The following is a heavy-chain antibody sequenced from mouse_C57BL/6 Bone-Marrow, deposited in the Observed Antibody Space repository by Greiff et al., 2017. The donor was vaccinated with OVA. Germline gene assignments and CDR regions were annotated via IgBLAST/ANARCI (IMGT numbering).Heavy chain of an antibody. J-gene: IGHJ2*01. CDR1: GFTFSSYA. V-gene: IGHV5-9-1*02. CDR3: TRETGPYFDY. Sequence: DVQLVESGEGLVTPGGSLKLSCAASGFTFSSYAMSWVRQTPEKRLEWVAYISSGGDYIYYADTVKGRFTISRDNARNTLYLQMSSLKSEDTAMYYCTRETGPYFDYWGQGTTLTVSS. D-gene: IGHD4-1*01. CDR2: ISSGGDYI.